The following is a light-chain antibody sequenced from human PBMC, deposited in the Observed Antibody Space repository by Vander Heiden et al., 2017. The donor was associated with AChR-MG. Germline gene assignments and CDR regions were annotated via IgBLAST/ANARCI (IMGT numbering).Light chain of an antibody. J-gene: IGKJ4*01. CDR3: QEYNSAPLT. CDR2: GAS. V-gene: IGKV1-27*01. Sequence: IQMTQSPSSLSASVGDRVTITCRSRQGIRNHLAWYQQKPGKAPKLMISGASTLQSGVPSRFSGSASGTDFTLTISSLQPEDVATYFCQEYNSAPLTFGGGTKVEIK. CDR1: QGIRNH.